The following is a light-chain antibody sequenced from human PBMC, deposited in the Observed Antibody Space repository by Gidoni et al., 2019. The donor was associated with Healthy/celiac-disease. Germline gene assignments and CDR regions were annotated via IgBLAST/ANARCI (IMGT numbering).Light chain of an antibody. V-gene: IGKV3-11*01. J-gene: IGKJ4*01. Sequence: DIVLPQSPAPLSLSPGERATLSCRASQSVSSYLAWYQQKPGQAPTLLIYDASNRTTGIPARFSGSGSGTDFTLTISSLEPEDFAVYYCQQRSNWPLTFGGGTKVEIK. CDR1: QSVSSY. CDR3: QQRSNWPLT. CDR2: DAS.